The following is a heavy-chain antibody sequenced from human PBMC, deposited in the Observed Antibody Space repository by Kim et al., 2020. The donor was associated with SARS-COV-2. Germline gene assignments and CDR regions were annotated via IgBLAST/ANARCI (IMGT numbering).Heavy chain of an antibody. CDR1: GDSITSGNCY. CDR3: ARCRYGGGRNYYGTDV. V-gene: IGHV4-31*03. Sequence: SETLSLTCSVSGDSITSGNCYWTWIRQLPGKGLEWFGYIYGSGGTHYNPSLKGRLTMSVDTSKNQFSLNLNSVTAADTAVYYCARCRYGGGRNYYGTDVWGQGTTVTVSS. D-gene: IGHD3-10*01. CDR2: IYGSGGT. J-gene: IGHJ6*02.